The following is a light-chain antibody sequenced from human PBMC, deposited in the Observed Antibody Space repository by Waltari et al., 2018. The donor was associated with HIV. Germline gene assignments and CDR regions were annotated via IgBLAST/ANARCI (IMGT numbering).Light chain of an antibody. Sequence: WYQQHPGKAPKLMIYDVSKRPSGVPDRFSGSKSGNTASLTISGLQAEDEADYYCCSYAGSYTVYVFGTGTKVTVL. J-gene: IGLJ1*01. CDR3: CSYAGSYTVYV. V-gene: IGLV2-11*01. CDR2: DVS.